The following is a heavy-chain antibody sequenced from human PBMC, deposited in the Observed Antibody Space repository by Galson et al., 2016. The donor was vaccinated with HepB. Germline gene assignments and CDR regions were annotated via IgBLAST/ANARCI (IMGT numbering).Heavy chain of an antibody. CDR3: ARGEYDFWSGYYYGMDV. Sequence: LRLSCAASGFTFSDYYMSWIRQAPGKGLEWVSFISSTGSKIYYAESVKGRFTISRDNAKNSLHLQMNSLRAEDTALYYCARGEYDFWSGYYYGMDVRGQGTTVTVSS. J-gene: IGHJ6*02. CDR2: ISSTGSKI. CDR1: GFTFSDYY. D-gene: IGHD3-3*01. V-gene: IGHV3-11*01.